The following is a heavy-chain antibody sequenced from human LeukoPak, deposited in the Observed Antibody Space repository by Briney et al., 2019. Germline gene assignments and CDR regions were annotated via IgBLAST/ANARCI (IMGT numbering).Heavy chain of an antibody. D-gene: IGHD6-13*01. J-gene: IGHJ5*02. Sequence: GASVKVSCKASGYTFTSYGISWVRQAPGQGLEWMGWISAYNGNTNYAQKLQGRVTMTTDTSTSTAYMELRSLRSDDTAVYYCARERGSYSSSYWFGPWGQGTLVTVSS. CDR3: ARERGSYSSSYWFGP. V-gene: IGHV1-18*01. CDR2: ISAYNGNT. CDR1: GYTFTSYG.